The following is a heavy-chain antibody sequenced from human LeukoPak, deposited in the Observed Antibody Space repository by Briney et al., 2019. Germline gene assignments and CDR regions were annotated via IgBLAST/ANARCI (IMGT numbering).Heavy chain of an antibody. D-gene: IGHD6-13*01. Sequence: GASVKVSCKASGYTFTSYDINWVRQATGQGLEWMGWMNPNNGNTNYAQKLQGRVTMTTDTSTSTAYMELRSLRSDDTAVYYCARDWGSWGYSSTAPTFGPWGQGTLVTVSS. V-gene: IGHV1-18*01. CDR1: GYTFTSYD. CDR2: MNPNNGNT. CDR3: ARDWGSWGYSSTAPTFGP. J-gene: IGHJ5*02.